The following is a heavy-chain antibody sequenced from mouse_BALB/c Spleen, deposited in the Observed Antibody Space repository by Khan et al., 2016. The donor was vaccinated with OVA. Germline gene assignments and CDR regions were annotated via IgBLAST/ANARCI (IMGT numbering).Heavy chain of an antibody. V-gene: IGHV1S29*02. CDR1: GYTFTDYN. Sequence: EVQRQESGPEVVKPGASVKISCKASGYTFTDYNMDWLKQRHGKSLEWIGYFFPNSGGSGYNQKFKTKATLTVDISSSTAYMDLRSLTSEDSAVYYCVRSGYGSFAFWGQGTLVTVSA. CDR2: FFPNSGGS. CDR3: VRSGYGSFAF. D-gene: IGHD1-2*01. J-gene: IGHJ3*01.